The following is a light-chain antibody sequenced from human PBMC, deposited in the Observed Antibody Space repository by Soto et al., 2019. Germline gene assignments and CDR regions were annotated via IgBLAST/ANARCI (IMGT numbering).Light chain of an antibody. CDR3: QHYDSYPYT. J-gene: IGKJ2*01. CDR2: AAS. Sequence: AIRMTQSPSSLSASIGDRVTITCRASHVVSNYLAWYPQKPGKAPKALIYAASFLQSGVPSRFSGSGSGTDFSLTISCLQSEDFVPYYCQHYDSYPYTFGQGTTLQMK. CDR1: HVVSNY. V-gene: IGKV1-8*01.